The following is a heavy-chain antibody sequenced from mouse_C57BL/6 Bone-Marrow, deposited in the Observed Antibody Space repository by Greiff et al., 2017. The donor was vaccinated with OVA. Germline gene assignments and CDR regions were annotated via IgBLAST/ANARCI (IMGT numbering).Heavy chain of an antibody. D-gene: IGHD1-1*01. V-gene: IGHV1-61*01. CDR2: IYPSDSET. CDR1: GYTFTSYW. CDR3: ARWGTTVVAHYAMDD. Sequence: VQLQQSGAELVRPGSSVKLSCKASGYTFTSYWMDWVKQRPGQGLEWIGNIYPSDSETHYNQKFKDKATLTVDKSSSTAYMQLSSLTSEDSAVYYCARWGTTVVAHYAMDDWGQGTSVTVSS. J-gene: IGHJ4*01.